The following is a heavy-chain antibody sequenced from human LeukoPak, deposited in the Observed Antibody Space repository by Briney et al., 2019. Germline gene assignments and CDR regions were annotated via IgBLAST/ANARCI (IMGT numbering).Heavy chain of an antibody. Sequence: GGSLRLSCEASGFTFSSYPMHWVRQAPGRGLEYVSRISSNGGTTFYADSVKGRFTISRDNSKNTLYLQMGSLRAEDMAVYYCARESGNLGSWFDPWGQGTLVTVSS. CDR1: GFTFSSYP. D-gene: IGHD1-26*01. CDR2: ISSNGGTT. V-gene: IGHV3-64*02. J-gene: IGHJ5*02. CDR3: ARESGNLGSWFDP.